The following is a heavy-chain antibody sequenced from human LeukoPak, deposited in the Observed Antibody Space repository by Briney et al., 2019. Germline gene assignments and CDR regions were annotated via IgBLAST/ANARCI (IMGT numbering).Heavy chain of an antibody. CDR2: INHSGST. CDR3: ARDTHRTFYSSSFDY. Sequence: PSETLSLTCAVYGGSFSGYYWSWIRQPPGKGLEWIGEINHSGSTNYNPSLKSRVTISVDTSKNQFSLKLSSVTAADSAVYYCARDTHRTFYSSSFDYWGQGTLVTVSS. D-gene: IGHD6-13*01. V-gene: IGHV4-34*01. J-gene: IGHJ4*02. CDR1: GGSFSGYY.